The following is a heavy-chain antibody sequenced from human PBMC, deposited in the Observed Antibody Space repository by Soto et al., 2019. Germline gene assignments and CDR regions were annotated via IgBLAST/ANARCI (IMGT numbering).Heavy chain of an antibody. CDR1: GFTFSNYA. Sequence: GGSLRLSCVASGFTFSNYAMHWVRQAPGKGLGWVAVISSDGSEKYYLDSVRDRFTISRDNSKNTLYLQMNNLRPEDTAMYYCANSWTTLTTGFDFWGQGALGTVS. V-gene: IGHV3-30*18. CDR3: ANSWTTLTTGFDF. D-gene: IGHD4-17*01. J-gene: IGHJ4*02. CDR2: ISSDGSEK.